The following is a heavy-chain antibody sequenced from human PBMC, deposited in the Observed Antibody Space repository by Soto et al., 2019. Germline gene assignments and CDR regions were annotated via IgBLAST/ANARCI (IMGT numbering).Heavy chain of an antibody. V-gene: IGHV3-74*01. CDR1: GFTFNYYW. J-gene: IGHJ3*01. D-gene: IGHD2-21*02. CDR2: IQSDGSRT. Sequence: EVQLVESEGGLVQRGGSLRLSCAASGFTFNYYWMHWVRQAPGQGLVWVAHIQSDGSRTTYAGSVKGRFTISRDNAKTTMYRQMNSLRAEDTAVYYCARGDLGGFDLWGQGTTVTVSS. CDR3: ARGDLGGFDL.